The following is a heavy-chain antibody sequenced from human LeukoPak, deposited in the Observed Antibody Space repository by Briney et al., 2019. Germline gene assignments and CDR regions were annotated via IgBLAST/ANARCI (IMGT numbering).Heavy chain of an antibody. V-gene: IGHV4-61*02. D-gene: IGHD3-22*01. CDR3: ARVTTGGYYNY. CDR2: IYTSGST. Sequence: SETLSLTCTVTGGSISSGSYYWSWIRQPAGTGLEWIGRIYTSGSTNYNPSLKSRVTISLDTSENHFSLKLSCVTAADTAVYYCARVTTGGYYNYWGQGTLVTVSS. CDR1: GGSISSGSYY. J-gene: IGHJ4*02.